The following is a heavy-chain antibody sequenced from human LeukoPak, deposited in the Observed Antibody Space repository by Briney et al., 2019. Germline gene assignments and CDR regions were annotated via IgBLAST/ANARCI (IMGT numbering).Heavy chain of an antibody. CDR2: IYPGDSDT. CDR1: GYSFTSYW. CDR3: ARSGEPDAFDI. V-gene: IGHV5-51*01. Sequence: GASLKISCQGSGYSFTSYWIGWVRQMPGKGLEWMGIIYPGDSDTRYSPPFQGQVTISADKSISTAYLQWSSLKASDTAMYYCARSGEPDAFDIWGQGTMVTVSS. D-gene: IGHD1-14*01. J-gene: IGHJ3*02.